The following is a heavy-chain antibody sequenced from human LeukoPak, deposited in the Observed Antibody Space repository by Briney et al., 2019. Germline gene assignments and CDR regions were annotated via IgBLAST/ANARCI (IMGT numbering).Heavy chain of an antibody. V-gene: IGHV1-8*03. J-gene: IGHJ6*03. CDR1: GYTFTSYD. CDR2: MNPNSGNT. Sequence: GASVKVSCKASGYTFTSYDINWVRQATGQGLEWMGWMNPNSGNTGYAQKFQGRVTITRNTSISTAYMELSRLRSDDTAVYYCARCGSPTAMVPYYYYYYMDVWGKGTTVTVSS. D-gene: IGHD5-18*01. CDR3: ARCGSPTAMVPYYYYYYMDV.